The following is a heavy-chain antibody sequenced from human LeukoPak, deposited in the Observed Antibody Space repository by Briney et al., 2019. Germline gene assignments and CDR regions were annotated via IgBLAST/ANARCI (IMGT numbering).Heavy chain of an antibody. Sequence: GGSLRPSCAASGFTFSSYSMNWVRQAPGKGLEWVSSISSSSSYIYYADSVKGRFTISRDNAKNSLYLQMNSLRAEDTAVYYCARGPISYYYGMDVWGQGTTVTVSS. V-gene: IGHV3-21*01. CDR3: ARGPISYYYGMDV. J-gene: IGHJ6*02. CDR2: ISSSSSYI. CDR1: GFTFSSYS.